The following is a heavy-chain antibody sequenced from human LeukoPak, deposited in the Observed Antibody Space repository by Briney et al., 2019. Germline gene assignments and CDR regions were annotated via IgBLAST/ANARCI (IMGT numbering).Heavy chain of an antibody. CDR2: ISSSGSTI. V-gene: IGHV3-48*04. J-gene: IGHJ4*02. CDR1: GFTFSSYS. Sequence: GGSLRLSCAASGFTFSSYSMNWVRQAPGKGLEWVSYISSSGSTIYYADSVKGRFTISRDNAKNSLYLQMNSLRAEDTAVYYCARDRYFGDIVVVVGYWGQGTLVTVSS. D-gene: IGHD2-15*01. CDR3: ARDRYFGDIVVVVGY.